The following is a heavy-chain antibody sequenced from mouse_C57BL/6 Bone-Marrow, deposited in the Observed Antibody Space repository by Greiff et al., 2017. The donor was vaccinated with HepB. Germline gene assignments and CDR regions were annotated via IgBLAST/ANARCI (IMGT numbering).Heavy chain of an antibody. CDR2: IRNKANGYTT. CDR3: ARFYYGSSYGFAY. J-gene: IGHJ3*01. Sequence: DVHLVESGGGLVQPGGSLSLSCAASGFTFTDYYMSWVRQPPGKALEWLGFIRNKANGYTTEYSASVKGRFTISRDNSQSILYLQMNALRAEDSATYYCARFYYGSSYGFAYWGQGTLVTVSA. D-gene: IGHD1-1*01. CDR1: GFTFTDYY. V-gene: IGHV7-3*01.